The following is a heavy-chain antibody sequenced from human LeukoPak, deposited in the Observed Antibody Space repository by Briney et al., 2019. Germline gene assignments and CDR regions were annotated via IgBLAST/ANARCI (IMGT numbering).Heavy chain of an antibody. V-gene: IGHV4-61*02. Sequence: SQTLSLTCTVSSGSISSGSYYWSWIRQPAGKGLEWIGRIYTSGSTNYNPSLKSRVTISVDTSKNQFSLKLSSVTAADTAVYYCARVGTVTTQGIWYFDLWGRGTLVTVSS. CDR3: ARVGTVTTQGIWYFDL. J-gene: IGHJ2*01. CDR1: SGSISSGSYY. D-gene: IGHD4-17*01. CDR2: IYTSGST.